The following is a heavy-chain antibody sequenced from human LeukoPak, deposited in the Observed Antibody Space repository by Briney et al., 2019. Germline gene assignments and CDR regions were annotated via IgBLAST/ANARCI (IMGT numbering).Heavy chain of an antibody. D-gene: IGHD2-8*01. CDR1: GFTFTTYA. Sequence: GGSLRLSCAASGFTFTTYAMNWVRQAPGKGLEWVSAISDSGGSTYDADSVKGRFTISRDNSKNTLYLQMNSLRAEDTAVYYCAKDTSIGRYCTNGVCSPFDYWGQGTLVTVSS. V-gene: IGHV3-23*01. CDR2: ISDSGGST. CDR3: AKDTSIGRYCTNGVCSPFDY. J-gene: IGHJ4*02.